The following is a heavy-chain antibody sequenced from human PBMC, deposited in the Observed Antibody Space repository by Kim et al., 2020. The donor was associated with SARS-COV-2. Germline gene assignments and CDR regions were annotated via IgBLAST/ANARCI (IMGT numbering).Heavy chain of an antibody. V-gene: IGHV1-46*01. CDR3: ARVRYDSSGIDY. Sequence: SAQKCQGRDTMTRDTSTSTVYMELSSLRSEDTAVYYCARVRYDSSGIDYWGQGTLVTVSS. J-gene: IGHJ4*02. D-gene: IGHD3-22*01.